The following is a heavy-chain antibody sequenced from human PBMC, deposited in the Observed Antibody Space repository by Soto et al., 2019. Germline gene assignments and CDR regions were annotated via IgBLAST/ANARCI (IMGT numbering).Heavy chain of an antibody. Sequence: SQTLSLTCAISGDSVSSNSAAWNWIRQSPSRGLEWLGRTYYRSKWYNDYAVSVKSRITINPDTSKNQFSLQLNSVTPEDTAVYYCARVRLVYSRGSYYYYMDVWGKGTTVTVSS. CDR3: ARVRLVYSRGSYYYYMDV. J-gene: IGHJ6*03. CDR1: GDSVSSNSAA. V-gene: IGHV6-1*01. D-gene: IGHD6-13*01. CDR2: TYYRSKWYN.